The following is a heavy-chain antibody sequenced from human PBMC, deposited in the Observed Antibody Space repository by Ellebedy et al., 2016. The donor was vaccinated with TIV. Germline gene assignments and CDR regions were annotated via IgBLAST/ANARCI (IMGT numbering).Heavy chain of an antibody. D-gene: IGHD1-26*01. J-gene: IGHJ6*03. Sequence: GESLKISCAASGFTVSGDYMSWVRQAPGKGLEWVSIMDAGGNTHYPDPVKGRFTISRDNAKRSLYLQMNSLRVEDTALYHCARGASGTYYYYYMNVWGKGTTVTVSS. CDR2: MDAGGNT. CDR1: GFTVSGDY. V-gene: IGHV3-53*01. CDR3: ARGASGTYYYYYMNV.